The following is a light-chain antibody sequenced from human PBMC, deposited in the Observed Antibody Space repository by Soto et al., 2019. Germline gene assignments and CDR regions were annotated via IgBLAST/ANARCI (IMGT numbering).Light chain of an antibody. CDR1: QSVSSN. J-gene: IGKJ5*01. CDR3: KKRSNWPKLIR. Sequence: EIVMTQSPVTLSVSPGERVTLSCRASQSVSSNLAWYQQKPGQAPSLLIYGAFTRATGIPARFSGTGSGTDFTLTISSLEPEECAVYYCKKRSNWPKLIRFGQGTRLESK. CDR2: GAF. V-gene: IGKV3-11*01.